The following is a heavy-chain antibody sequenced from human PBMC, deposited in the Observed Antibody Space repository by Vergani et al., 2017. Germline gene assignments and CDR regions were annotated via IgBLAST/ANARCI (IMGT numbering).Heavy chain of an antibody. D-gene: IGHD3-22*01. CDR1: GGSISSSSYY. CDR2: IYYIGRT. J-gene: IGHJ4*02. CDR3: ARDGSLSSGYYFY. V-gene: IGHV4-39*07. Sequence: QLQLQESGPGLVQPSETLSLTCTVSGGSISSSSYYWGWIRQPPGKGLEWIGSIYYIGRTYYNPYLKSLVTISVDTSKNHFSLKLSSVTAADTAVYYGARDGSLSSGYYFYWGQGTLVTVSS.